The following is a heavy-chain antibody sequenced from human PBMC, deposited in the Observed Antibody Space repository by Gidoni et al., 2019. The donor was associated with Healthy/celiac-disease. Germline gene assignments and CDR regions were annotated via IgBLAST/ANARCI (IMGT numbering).Heavy chain of an antibody. CDR3: ARLRSTRYYYGMDV. J-gene: IGHJ6*02. CDR2: INHSGST. Sequence: VYGGSFSGYYWSWIRQPPGKGLEWIGEINHSGSTNYNPSLKSRVTISVDTSKNQFSLKLSSGTAADTAVYYCARLRSTRYYYGMDVWGQGTTVTVSS. V-gene: IGHV4-34*01. CDR1: GGSFSGYY. D-gene: IGHD2-2*01.